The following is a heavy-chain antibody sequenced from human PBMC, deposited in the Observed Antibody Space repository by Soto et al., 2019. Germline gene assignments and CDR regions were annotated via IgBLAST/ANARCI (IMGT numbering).Heavy chain of an antibody. CDR3: ARGGVY. CDR2: ISGSGSTI. V-gene: IGHV3-48*03. D-gene: IGHD2-8*01. Sequence: SLRLSCDATGFTFSIHEMNWIRQTPGKRLEWIAKISGSGSTINYADSVKGRFTISRDNVQRTLHLQMDSLRVEDTGVYYCARGGVYWGRGTLVTVS. CDR1: GFTFSIHE. J-gene: IGHJ1*01.